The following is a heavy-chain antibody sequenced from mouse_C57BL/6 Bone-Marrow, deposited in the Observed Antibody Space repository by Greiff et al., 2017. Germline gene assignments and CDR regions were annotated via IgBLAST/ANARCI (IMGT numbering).Heavy chain of an antibody. Sequence: VQLQQSGAELARPGASVQMSCKASGYTFTSYTMHWVKQRPGPGLEWIGYINPSSGYTKYNQKFKDKATLTADKSSSTAYMQLSSLTSEGSAVYYCARGGWLLPWFAYWGQGTLVTVSA. D-gene: IGHD2-3*01. J-gene: IGHJ3*01. CDR3: ARGGWLLPWFAY. V-gene: IGHV1-4*01. CDR2: INPSSGYT. CDR1: GYTFTSYT.